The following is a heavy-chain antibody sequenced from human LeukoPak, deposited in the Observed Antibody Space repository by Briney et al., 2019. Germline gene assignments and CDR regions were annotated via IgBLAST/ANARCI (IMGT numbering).Heavy chain of an antibody. CDR3: ARGTWSSSIDY. CDR2: IYYGGT. CDR1: GGSISSGYYY. Sequence: SETLSLTCTVSGGSISSGYYYWSWLRQPPGKGLEYIGYIYYGGTYYNPSLKSRVTISVDTSKNQFSLKLSSVTAADTAVYYCARGTWSSSIDYWGQGTLVTVSS. J-gene: IGHJ4*02. V-gene: IGHV4-30-4*01. D-gene: IGHD6-6*01.